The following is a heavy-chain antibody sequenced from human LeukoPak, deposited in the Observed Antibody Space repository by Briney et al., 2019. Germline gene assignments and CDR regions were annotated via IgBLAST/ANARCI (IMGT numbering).Heavy chain of an antibody. CDR2: FDPEDGET. D-gene: IGHD6-13*01. CDR3: ATGIAAAGRQYYYYYGMDV. CDR1: GYTHTELS. V-gene: IGHV1-24*01. J-gene: IGHJ6*02. Sequence: ASVKVSCTVSGYTHTELSMHWVRQAPGKGLEWVGGFDPEDGETIYAQKFQGRVTMTEDTSTDTAYMELSSLRSEDTAVYYCATGIAAAGRQYYYYYGMDVWGQGTTVTVSS.